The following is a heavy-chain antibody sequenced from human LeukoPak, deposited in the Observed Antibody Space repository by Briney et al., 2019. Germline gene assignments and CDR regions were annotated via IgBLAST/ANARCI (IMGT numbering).Heavy chain of an antibody. CDR3: ARRSQAAAGRGIDY. CDR1: GGSISSSSYY. V-gene: IGHV4-39*01. J-gene: IGHJ4*02. Sequence: SETLSLTCTVSGGSISSSSYYWGWIRQSPGKGLEWIGTMSNSGSTYYNPSLKSRVTISGGTAKNQFSLKLSSVTAADTAAYYCARRSQAAAGRGIDYWGQGTLVTVSS. D-gene: IGHD6-13*01. CDR2: MSNSGST.